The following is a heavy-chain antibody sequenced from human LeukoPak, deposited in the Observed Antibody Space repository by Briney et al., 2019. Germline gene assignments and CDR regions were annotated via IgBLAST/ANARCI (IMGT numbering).Heavy chain of an antibody. V-gene: IGHV4-34*01. CDR2: INHSGST. CDR1: GGSFSGYY. Sequence: PSETLSLTCAVYGGSFSGYYWGWIRQPPGKGLEWIGEINHSGSTNYNPSLKSRVTISVDTSKNQFSLKLSSVTAADTAVYYRARGSGSYSKGYDYWGQGTLVTVSS. J-gene: IGHJ4*02. CDR3: ARGSGSYSKGYDY. D-gene: IGHD1-26*01.